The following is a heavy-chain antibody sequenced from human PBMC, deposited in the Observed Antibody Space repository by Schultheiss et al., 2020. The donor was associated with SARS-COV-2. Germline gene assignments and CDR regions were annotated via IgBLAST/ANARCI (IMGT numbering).Heavy chain of an antibody. CDR2: MNPNSGNT. Sequence: ASVKVSCKASGYTFTSYGINWVRQATGQGLEWMGWMNPNSGNTGYAQKFQGRVTMTRNTSISTAYMELSSLRSEDTAVYYCASIIAVAGTEAFDPWGQGTLVTVSS. J-gene: IGHJ5*02. D-gene: IGHD6-19*01. CDR3: ASIIAVAGTEAFDP. V-gene: IGHV1-8*02. CDR1: GYTFTSYG.